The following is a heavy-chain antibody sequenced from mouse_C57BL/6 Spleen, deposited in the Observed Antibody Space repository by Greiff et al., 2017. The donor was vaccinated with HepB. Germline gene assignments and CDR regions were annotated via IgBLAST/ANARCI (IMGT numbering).Heavy chain of an antibody. CDR2: IYPGDGDT. Sequence: QVHVKQSGPELVKPGASVKISCKASGYAFSSSWMNWVKQRPGKGLEWIGRIYPGDGDTNYNGKFKGKATLTADKSSSTAYMQLSSLTSEDSAVYFCARMDSNYYGSSYYFDYWGQGTTLTVSS. J-gene: IGHJ2*01. CDR1: GYAFSSSW. D-gene: IGHD1-1*01. CDR3: ARMDSNYYGSSYYFDY. V-gene: IGHV1-82*01.